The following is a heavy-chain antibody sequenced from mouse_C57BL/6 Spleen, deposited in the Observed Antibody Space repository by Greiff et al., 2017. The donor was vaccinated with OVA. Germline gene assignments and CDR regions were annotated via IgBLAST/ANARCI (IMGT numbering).Heavy chain of an antibody. D-gene: IGHD2-2*01. J-gene: IGHJ3*01. CDR2: ISSGSSTI. Sequence: EVKLVESGGGLVKPGGSLKLSCAASGFTFSDYGMHWVRQAPEKGLEWVAYISSGSSTIYYADTVKGRFTISRDNAKNTLFLQMTILRSEDTAMYYCASVPSTMVTSWFAYWGQGTLVTVSA. CDR1: GFTFSDYG. V-gene: IGHV5-17*01. CDR3: ASVPSTMVTSWFAY.